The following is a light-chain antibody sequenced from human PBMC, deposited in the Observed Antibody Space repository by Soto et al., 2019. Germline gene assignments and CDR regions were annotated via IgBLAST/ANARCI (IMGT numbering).Light chain of an antibody. J-gene: IGLJ3*02. CDR3: GTCDSSLSAGV. CDR1: TSNIGNNY. V-gene: IGLV1-51*01. CDR2: ENN. Sequence: QAVVTQPPSVSAASGQKVTISCSGRTSNIGNNYVYWYQQLPGTAPKLLIYENNKRASGIPDRFSGSKSGTSATLGITGLQTGDEADYYCGTCDSSLSAGVFGGGTKVTVL.